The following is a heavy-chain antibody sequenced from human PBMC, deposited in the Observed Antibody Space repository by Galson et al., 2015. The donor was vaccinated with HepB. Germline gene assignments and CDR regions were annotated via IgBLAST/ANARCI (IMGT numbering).Heavy chain of an antibody. CDR2: IYHRGNT. V-gene: IGHV4-30-4*01. Sequence: TLSLTCTVSGGSISSGDFYWSWIRQPPGKGLEWIGYIYHRGNTYYNPSLKSRVSISIDSSKNEFSLELSSVTAADTAMYFCARDGWYGSGSYNAFHIWGQGTMVTVSS. D-gene: IGHD3-10*01. CDR1: GGSISSGDFY. CDR3: ARDGWYGSGSYNAFHI. J-gene: IGHJ3*02.